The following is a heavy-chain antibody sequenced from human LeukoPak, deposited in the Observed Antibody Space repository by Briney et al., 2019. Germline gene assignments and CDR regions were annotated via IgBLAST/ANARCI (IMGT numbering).Heavy chain of an antibody. Sequence: GRSLRLSCAASGFTFSSYAMHWVRQAPGKGLEWVAVISYDGSNKYYADSVKGRFTISRDNSKNTLYLQMNSLRAEDTAVYYCASLLGYCSSTSCQSLFDYWGQGTLVTVSS. V-gene: IGHV3-30-3*01. CDR1: GFTFSSYA. J-gene: IGHJ4*02. CDR3: ASLLGYCSSTSCQSLFDY. CDR2: ISYDGSNK. D-gene: IGHD2-2*01.